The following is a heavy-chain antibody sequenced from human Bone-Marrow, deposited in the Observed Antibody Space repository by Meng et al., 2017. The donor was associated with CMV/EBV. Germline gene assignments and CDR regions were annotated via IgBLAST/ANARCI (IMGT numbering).Heavy chain of an antibody. D-gene: IGHD6-19*01. J-gene: IGHJ4*02. CDR2: IYSGGST. CDR1: GFTFSSYA. CDR3: ARQSAVAGTSNFDY. V-gene: IGHV3-66*04. Sequence: GESLKISCAASGFTFSSYAMSWVRQAPGKGLEWVSVIYSGGSTYYADSVKGRFTISRDNSKNTLYLQMNSLRAEDTAVYYCARQSAVAGTSNFDYWGQGTLVTVSS.